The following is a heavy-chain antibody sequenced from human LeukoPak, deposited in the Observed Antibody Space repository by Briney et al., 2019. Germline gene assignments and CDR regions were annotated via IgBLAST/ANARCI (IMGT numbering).Heavy chain of an antibody. D-gene: IGHD1-26*01. CDR1: GYTFTGYY. CDR2: INPNSGGT. J-gene: IGHJ3*02. CDR3: ASSTTIVGAFDAFDI. Sequence: GASVKVSCKASGYTFTGYYMHWVRQAPGQGLEWMGWINPNSGGTNYAQKFQGRVTMTRDTSISTAYMELSRLRSDDTAVYYCASSTTIVGAFDAFDIWGQGTMVTVSS. V-gene: IGHV1-2*02.